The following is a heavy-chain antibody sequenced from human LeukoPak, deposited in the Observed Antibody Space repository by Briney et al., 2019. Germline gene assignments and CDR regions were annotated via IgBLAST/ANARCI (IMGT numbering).Heavy chain of an antibody. Sequence: PGGSLRLSCAASGFTFSSYEMNWVRQAPGKGLEWVSYISSSGSTIYYADSVKGRFTISRDNSKNTLYLQMNSLRAEDTAVYYCAKDYDSSGYYGSLDYWGQGTLVTVSS. V-gene: IGHV3-48*03. J-gene: IGHJ4*02. CDR1: GFTFSSYE. CDR2: ISSSGSTI. D-gene: IGHD3-22*01. CDR3: AKDYDSSGYYGSLDY.